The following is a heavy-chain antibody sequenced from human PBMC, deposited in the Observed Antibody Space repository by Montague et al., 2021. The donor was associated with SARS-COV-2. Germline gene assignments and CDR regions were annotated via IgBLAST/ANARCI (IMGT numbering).Heavy chain of an antibody. J-gene: IGHJ4*02. Sequence: SETLSLTCTVSGGSISGYYWTWMRQPPGKGLEWLGHIYYTGSTKYNPSLKSRVTISIDTPKNQFSLKLRSVTAADTAVYFCARAQTTFFIANFVNYFDYWGQGALVTVSS. CDR1: GGSISGYY. CDR3: ARAQTTFFIANFVNYFDY. V-gene: IGHV4-59*01. CDR2: IYYTGST. D-gene: IGHD1-1*01.